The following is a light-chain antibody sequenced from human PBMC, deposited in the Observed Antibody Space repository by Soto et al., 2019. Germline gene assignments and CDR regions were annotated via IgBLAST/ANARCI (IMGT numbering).Light chain of an antibody. Sequence: DIQMTQSPSTLSASVGDRVTITCRASLSVSTWLAWYQQKPGKAPKLLIHKASTLGNGVPSRFSGSGSGTDFTLTISSLQPDDFATYYCHQYHIYPVTFGGGTKVEIK. V-gene: IGKV1-5*03. CDR3: HQYHIYPVT. CDR1: LSVSTW. CDR2: KAS. J-gene: IGKJ4*01.